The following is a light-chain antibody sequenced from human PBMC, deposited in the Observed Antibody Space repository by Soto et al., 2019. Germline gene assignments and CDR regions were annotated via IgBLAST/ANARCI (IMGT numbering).Light chain of an antibody. CDR2: GAS. J-gene: IGKJ2*01. CDR3: QQYGGSPLYT. CDR1: QSVSSSD. V-gene: IGKV3-20*01. Sequence: EIVLTQSPGTLSLSPGDRATLSCRASQSVSSSDLAWYQQKPGQTPRLLIYGASTRATGIPDRFSGSGSGTDFTATISRLEPEKFAVYYCQQYGGSPLYTFGQGTTLEIK.